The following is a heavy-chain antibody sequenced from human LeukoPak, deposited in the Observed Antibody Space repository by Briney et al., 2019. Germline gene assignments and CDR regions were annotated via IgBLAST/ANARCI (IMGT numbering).Heavy chain of an antibody. Sequence: SQTLSLTCAVYGGSFSGYYWSWIRQPPRKGLDWIGEINHSGSTNYNPSLKSRVTIAVETSKNQFSLKLSSVAAAGTAVYYCARGGDACSGGRCYSAGAFDIWGQGTMVTVSS. CDR3: ARGGDACSGGRCYSAGAFDI. CDR2: INHSGST. V-gene: IGHV4-34*01. CDR1: GGSFSGYY. J-gene: IGHJ3*02. D-gene: IGHD2-15*01.